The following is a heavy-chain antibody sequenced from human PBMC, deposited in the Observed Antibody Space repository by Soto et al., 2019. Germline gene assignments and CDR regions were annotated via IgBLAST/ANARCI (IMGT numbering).Heavy chain of an antibody. CDR2: INPNSGGT. V-gene: IGHV1-2*02. D-gene: IGHD3-9*01. Sequence: ASVNVSCKSSGYTFTGYYIHWVRQAPGQGLEWMGWINPNSGGTNYAQKFQGRVTMTRDTCISTAYMELSRLRSDDTAVYYCARDQEEYYDILTGPGFDIWGQGTMVTVSS. CDR3: ARDQEEYYDILTGPGFDI. J-gene: IGHJ3*02. CDR1: GYTFTGYY.